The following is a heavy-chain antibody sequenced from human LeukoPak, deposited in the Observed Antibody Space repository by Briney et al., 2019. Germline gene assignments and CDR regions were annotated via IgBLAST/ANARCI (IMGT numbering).Heavy chain of an antibody. CDR1: GYTFTSYG. Sequence: ASVKVSCKASGYTFTSYGISWVRQAPGQGLEWMGWISAYNGNTNYAQKLQGRVTMTTDTSTSTAYMELSSLRSEDTAVYYCARGVPATYYYYYYMDVWGKGTTVTVSS. D-gene: IGHD2-2*01. CDR3: ARGVPATYYYYYYMDV. CDR2: ISAYNGNT. V-gene: IGHV1-18*01. J-gene: IGHJ6*03.